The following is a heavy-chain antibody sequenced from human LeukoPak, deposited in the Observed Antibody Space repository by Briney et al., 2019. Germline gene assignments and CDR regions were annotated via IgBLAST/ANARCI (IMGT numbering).Heavy chain of an antibody. CDR3: TAEPNWFDP. CDR2: IKSNTAGGTT. D-gene: IGHD1-14*01. V-gene: IGHV3-15*01. CDR1: GFTFSNSW. Sequence: GGSLKLSCAASGFTFSNSWMSWVRQAPGKGPEWVGRIKSNTAGGTTHYAAPVKGRFTISRDDSKNTLYLQMNSLKTEDTAVYYCTAEPNWFDPWGQKTLGSASS. J-gene: IGHJ5*02.